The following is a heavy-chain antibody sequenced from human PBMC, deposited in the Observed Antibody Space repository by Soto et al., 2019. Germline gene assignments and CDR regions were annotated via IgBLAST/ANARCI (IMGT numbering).Heavy chain of an antibody. V-gene: IGHV3-23*01. J-gene: IGHJ5*02. CDR2: ISASGGST. CDR3: AKGNSRSTRFDP. D-gene: IGHD4-4*01. CDR1: GFTFSSYA. Sequence: EVQLLESGGGLVQPGGSLRLSCAASGFTFSSYAMTWVRQAPGKGLEWVSSISASGGSTYYADSVKGRFTISRDISKNPLYLQMNSMSAEDTAVYYSAKGNSRSTRFDPSGQGTLVTVSS.